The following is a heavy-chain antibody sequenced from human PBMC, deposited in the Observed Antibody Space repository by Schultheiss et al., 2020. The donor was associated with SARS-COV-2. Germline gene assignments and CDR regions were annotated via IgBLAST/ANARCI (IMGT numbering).Heavy chain of an antibody. CDR3: ATAPGGVIKPVDY. V-gene: IGHV3-30*03. CDR2: ISYDGSNK. CDR1: GFTFSSYS. Sequence: GGSLRLSCAASGFTFSSYSMNWVRQAPGKGLEWVAVISYDGSNKYYADSVTGRFTISRDISKNTLYLQMNSLRAEDTAVYYCATAPGGVIKPVDYWGQGTLVTVSS. J-gene: IGHJ4*02. D-gene: IGHD3-3*01.